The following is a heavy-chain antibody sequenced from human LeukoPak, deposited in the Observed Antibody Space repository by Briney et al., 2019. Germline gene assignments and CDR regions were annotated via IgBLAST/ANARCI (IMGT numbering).Heavy chain of an antibody. D-gene: IGHD2-15*01. Sequence: GGSLRLSCVASGFSFSDYSMNWVRQAPGKGLEWVSAISDTGNTYHADSVKGRFTISRDSSKNTLFLQMNRLRPEDAAVYYCAKAPVTTCRGAFCYPFDYWGLGTLVTVSS. J-gene: IGHJ4*02. V-gene: IGHV3-23*01. CDR2: ISDTGNT. CDR1: GFSFSDYS. CDR3: AKAPVTTCRGAFCYPFDY.